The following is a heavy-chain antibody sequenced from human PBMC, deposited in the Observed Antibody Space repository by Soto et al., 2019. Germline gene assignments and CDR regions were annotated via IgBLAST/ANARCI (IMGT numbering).Heavy chain of an antibody. D-gene: IGHD6-19*01. CDR2: ISSSGSTI. Sequence: EVQLVESGGGLVQPGGSLRLSCAASGFTFSSYEMNWVRQAPGKGLEWVSYISSSGSTIYYADSVKGRFTISRDNAKNSLYLQMNSLRAEDTAVYYCARGVSGWYDGDGAHFDYWGQGTLVTVSS. CDR1: GFTFSSYE. CDR3: ARGVSGWYDGDGAHFDY. V-gene: IGHV3-48*03. J-gene: IGHJ4*02.